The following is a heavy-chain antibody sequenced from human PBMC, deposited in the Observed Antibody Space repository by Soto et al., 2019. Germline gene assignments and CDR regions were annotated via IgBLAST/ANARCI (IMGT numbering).Heavy chain of an antibody. Sequence: SETLSLTCTFSGCSISGSSYYWGWIRQPPGKGLEWIGNIYYSGSTYYNPSLKSRVTISVDTSKNQFSLKLTSVTAADTAVYYCARDKITGLFDYWGQGTLVTVSS. D-gene: IGHD2-8*02. J-gene: IGHJ4*02. V-gene: IGHV4-39*07. CDR2: IYYSGST. CDR3: ARDKITGLFDY. CDR1: GCSISGSSYY.